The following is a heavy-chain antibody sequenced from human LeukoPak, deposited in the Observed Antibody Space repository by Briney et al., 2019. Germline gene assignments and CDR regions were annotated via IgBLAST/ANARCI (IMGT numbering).Heavy chain of an antibody. D-gene: IGHD6-13*01. J-gene: IGHJ6*03. Sequence: PGGSLRLSCAASGFTFSSYEMNWVRQAPGKGLEWVSYISSSGSTIYYADSVKGRFTISRDNAKNSLYLQMNSLRAEDTAVYYCASGSSSSWYYYYYYMDVWGKGTTVTVSS. CDR1: GFTFSSYE. V-gene: IGHV3-48*03. CDR2: ISSSGSTI. CDR3: ASGSSSSWYYYYYYMDV.